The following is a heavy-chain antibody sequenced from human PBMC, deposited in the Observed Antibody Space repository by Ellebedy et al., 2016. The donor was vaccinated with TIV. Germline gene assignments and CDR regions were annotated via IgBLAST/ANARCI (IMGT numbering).Heavy chain of an antibody. V-gene: IGHV4-38-2*02. CDR1: GYSISSGYY. Sequence: SETLSLXXTVSGYSISSGYYWGWIRQPPGKGLEWIGSIYHSGSTYYNPSLKSRVTISVDTSKNQFSLKLSSVTAADTAVYYCASCKSGGSCYFEYWGQGTLVTVSS. D-gene: IGHD2-15*01. CDR3: ASCKSGGSCYFEY. CDR2: IYHSGST. J-gene: IGHJ4*02.